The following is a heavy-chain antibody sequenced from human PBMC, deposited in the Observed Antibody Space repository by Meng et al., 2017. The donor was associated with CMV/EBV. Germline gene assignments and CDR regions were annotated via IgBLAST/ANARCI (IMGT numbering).Heavy chain of an antibody. CDR2: IIPIFGTA. J-gene: IGHJ4*02. Sequence: QVPLGQSGAEVNKPGSSVKVSCKASGGTFSSYAISWVRQAPGQGLEWMGGIIPIFGTANYAQKFQGRVTITADESTSTAYMELSSLRSEDTAVYYCARGSGAGTTWSYFDYWGQGTLVTVSS. CDR1: GGTFSSYA. CDR3: ARGSGAGTTWSYFDY. D-gene: IGHD1-7*01. V-gene: IGHV1-69*12.